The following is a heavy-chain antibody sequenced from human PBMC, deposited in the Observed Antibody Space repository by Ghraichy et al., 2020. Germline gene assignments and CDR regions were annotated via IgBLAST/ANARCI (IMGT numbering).Heavy chain of an antibody. J-gene: IGHJ4*02. Sequence: GGSLRLSCAASGFTFSSYSMNWVRQAPGKGLEWVSYISSSSSTIYYADSVKGRFTISRDNAKNSLYLQMNSLRDEDTAVYYCARGLHPEPPEIYGSGSYSTPGYWGQGTLVTVSS. D-gene: IGHD3-10*01. CDR1: GFTFSSYS. V-gene: IGHV3-48*02. CDR3: ARGLHPEPPEIYGSGSYSTPGY. CDR2: ISSSSSTI.